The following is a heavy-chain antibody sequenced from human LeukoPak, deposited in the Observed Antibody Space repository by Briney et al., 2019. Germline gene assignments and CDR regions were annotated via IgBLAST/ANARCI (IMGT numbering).Heavy chain of an antibody. V-gene: IGHV3-23*01. Sequence: GGSLRLSCTTSKFNFNSYGMTWVRQAPGKGLEWVSSISGSGGNTQYAASVQGRFTISRDNSKNTLYLQMNSLRAEDTAVYYCAKDGITGMREGRYFDLWGRGTLVTVSS. D-gene: IGHD1-20*01. CDR3: AKDGITGMREGRYFDL. CDR1: KFNFNSYG. J-gene: IGHJ2*01. CDR2: ISGSGGNT.